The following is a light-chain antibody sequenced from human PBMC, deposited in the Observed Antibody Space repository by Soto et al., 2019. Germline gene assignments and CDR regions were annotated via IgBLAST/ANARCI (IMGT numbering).Light chain of an antibody. J-gene: IGLJ1*01. CDR3: SSYTSGSTTPYV. CDR1: SSDIGAYNY. CDR2: EVI. V-gene: IGLV2-14*01. Sequence: QSALTQPASVSGSPGQSITISCTGTSSDIGAYNYVSWYRQHPGKAPKLMIYEVINRPSGVSNRFSGSKSGNTASLTLSGLQAEAEADYYCSSYTSGSTTPYVFGTGTKVTVL.